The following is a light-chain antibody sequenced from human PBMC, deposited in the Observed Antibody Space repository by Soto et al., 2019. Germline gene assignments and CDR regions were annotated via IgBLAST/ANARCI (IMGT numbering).Light chain of an antibody. J-gene: IGKJ3*01. V-gene: IGKV1-33*01. Sequence: DVQMTQSPSSLSASVGDRITITCQASQHINNYLNWYQQKPGKAPRLLIFDVSNLATGVPSRFSGSGFGTDFTFTISNLQPEDFATYYCQQYDNLPLTFGPGTRVDVK. CDR2: DVS. CDR1: QHINNY. CDR3: QQYDNLPLT.